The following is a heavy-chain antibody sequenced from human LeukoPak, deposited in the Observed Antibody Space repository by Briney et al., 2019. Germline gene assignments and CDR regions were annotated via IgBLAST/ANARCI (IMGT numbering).Heavy chain of an antibody. Sequence: SVKVSCTASGGTFSSYAISWVRQAPGQGLEWMGGIIPIFGTANYAQKFQGRVTITADESTSTAYMELSSLRSEDTAVYYCARGGWFGELYYYGMDVWGQGTTVTVSS. CDR3: ARGGWFGELYYYGMDV. J-gene: IGHJ6*02. V-gene: IGHV1-69*13. D-gene: IGHD3-10*01. CDR1: GGTFSSYA. CDR2: IIPIFGTA.